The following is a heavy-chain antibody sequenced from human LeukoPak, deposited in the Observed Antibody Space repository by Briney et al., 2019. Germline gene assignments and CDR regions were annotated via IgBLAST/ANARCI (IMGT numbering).Heavy chain of an antibody. CDR2: IDYSGNT. Sequence: TASETLSLTCTVSGVSISTYYWTWIRQSPGKGLEWIGNIDYSGNTKYNPSLKSRVTISVDTSKNQFSLMLSSVTAADTAVYFCARVLDFWNGYNVGFDPWGQGTLVIVSS. CDR3: ARVLDFWNGYNVGFDP. J-gene: IGHJ5*02. CDR1: GVSISTYY. V-gene: IGHV4-59*01. D-gene: IGHD3-3*01.